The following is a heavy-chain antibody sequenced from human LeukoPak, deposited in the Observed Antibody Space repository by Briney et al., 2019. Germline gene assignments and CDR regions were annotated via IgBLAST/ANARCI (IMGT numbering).Heavy chain of an antibody. CDR2: INHSGST. V-gene: IGHV4-34*01. Sequence: SETLSLTCAVYGGSFSGCYWSWIRQPPGKGLEWIGEINHSGSTNYNPSLKSRVTISVDTSKNQFSLKLSSVTAADTAVYYCARAGYSTQGFDYWGQGTLVTVSS. J-gene: IGHJ4*02. CDR1: GGSFSGCY. CDR3: ARAGYSTQGFDY. D-gene: IGHD6-13*01.